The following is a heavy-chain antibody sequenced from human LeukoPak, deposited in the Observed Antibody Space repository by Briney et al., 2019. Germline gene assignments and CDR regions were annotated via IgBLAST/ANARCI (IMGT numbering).Heavy chain of an antibody. J-gene: IGHJ4*02. CDR1: GGTFSSYA. Sequence: GASVKVSCKASGGTFSSYAISWVRQAPGQGLEWMGGIIPIFCTANYSQKFQGRVTITADESTSTAYMELSSLSSEDTAVYYCARGVYYDYVWGRYRGIYYFDYWGQGTLVTVSS. D-gene: IGHD3-16*02. V-gene: IGHV1-69*13. CDR2: IIPIFCTA. CDR3: ARGVYYDYVWGRYRGIYYFDY.